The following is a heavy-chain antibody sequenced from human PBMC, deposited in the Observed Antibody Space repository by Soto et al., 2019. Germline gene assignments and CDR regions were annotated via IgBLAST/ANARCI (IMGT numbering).Heavy chain of an antibody. D-gene: IGHD3-16*01. CDR2: IKQDGSEK. J-gene: IGHJ5*02. V-gene: IGHV3-7*01. Sequence: GGSLRLSCTASGCTFSSSWMSWVRQAPGKGLEWVANIKQDGSEKYYVDSLKGRFTISRDNAKNSLYLQMNSLRAEDTAEYYCARDPEGENWFDPWGEGTLVTVSS. CDR1: GCTFSSSW. CDR3: ARDPEGENWFDP.